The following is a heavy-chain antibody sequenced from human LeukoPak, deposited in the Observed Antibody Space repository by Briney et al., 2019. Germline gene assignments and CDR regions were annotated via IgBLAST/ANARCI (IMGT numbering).Heavy chain of an antibody. CDR2: IKEDGSEK. CDR1: GFIFTDYW. V-gene: IGHV3-7*03. Sequence: GGSLRLSCAASGFIFTDYWMYWVRQAPGRGLAWVANIKEDGSEKNYVDSVKGRFTISRDNAKNSVYLQMNSLRVEDTAVYYCAKYPPSMVRGAIDYWGQGTLVTVSS. D-gene: IGHD3-10*01. CDR3: AKYPPSMVRGAIDY. J-gene: IGHJ4*02.